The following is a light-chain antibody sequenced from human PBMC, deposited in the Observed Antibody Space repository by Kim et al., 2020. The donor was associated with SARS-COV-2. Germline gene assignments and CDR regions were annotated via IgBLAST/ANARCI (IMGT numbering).Light chain of an antibody. Sequence: PAPISYRSRHSLLHSSGYDYLDWYLQKPGQSPQLLIYLGSNRASGVPDRFTGSGSRTDFTLKISRVEAEDVGVYYCMQTLQTPLTFGQGTKVDIK. V-gene: IGKV2-28*01. CDR1: HSLLHSSGYDY. CDR2: LGS. CDR3: MQTLQTPLT. J-gene: IGKJ1*01.